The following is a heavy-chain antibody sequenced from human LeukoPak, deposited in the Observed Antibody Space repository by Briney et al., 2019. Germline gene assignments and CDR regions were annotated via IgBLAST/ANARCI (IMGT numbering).Heavy chain of an antibody. CDR1: GGTFSSYA. CDR2: IIPTFGTA. V-gene: IGHV1-69*13. D-gene: IGHD6-6*01. Sequence: ASVKVSCKASGGTFSSYAISWVRQAPGQGLEWMGGIIPTFGTANYAQKFQGRVTITADESTSTAYMELSSLRSEDTAVYYCARDPEYSSSIDWFDPWGQGTLVTVSS. J-gene: IGHJ5*02. CDR3: ARDPEYSSSIDWFDP.